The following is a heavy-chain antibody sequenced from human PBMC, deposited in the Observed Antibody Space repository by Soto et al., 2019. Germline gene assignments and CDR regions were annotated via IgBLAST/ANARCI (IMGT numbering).Heavy chain of an antibody. J-gene: IGHJ6*02. CDR2: IYTSGST. CDR3: AREWGYSSSWSLYYYGMDV. Sequence: SETLSLTCTVSGGSISSYYWSWMRQPAGKGLEWIGRIYTSGSTNYNPSLKSRATMSVDTSKNQFSLKLSSVTAADTAVYYCAREWGYSSSWSLYYYGMDVWGQGTTVTV. V-gene: IGHV4-4*07. D-gene: IGHD6-13*01. CDR1: GGSISSYY.